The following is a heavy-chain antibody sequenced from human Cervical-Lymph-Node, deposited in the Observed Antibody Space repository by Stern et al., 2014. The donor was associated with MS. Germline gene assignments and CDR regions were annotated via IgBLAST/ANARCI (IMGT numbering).Heavy chain of an antibody. D-gene: IGHD6-13*01. V-gene: IGHV1-46*01. J-gene: IGHJ5*02. CDR3: ARARAGYTSSWYGRNWFDP. Sequence: QVQLVESGAEVKKPGASVKVSCKASGYTFTSYYIHWVRQAPGQGLEWMGIINPRGGSTSYAQKFQGRVTMTRDTSTSTVYMELSSLRSEDTAVYYCARARAGYTSSWYGRNWFDPWGQGTLVTVSS. CDR1: GYTFTSYY. CDR2: INPRGGST.